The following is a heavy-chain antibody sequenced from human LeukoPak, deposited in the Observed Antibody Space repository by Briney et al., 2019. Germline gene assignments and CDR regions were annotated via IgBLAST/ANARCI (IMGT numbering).Heavy chain of an antibody. CDR2: ISGYNGNT. J-gene: IGHJ6*02. D-gene: IGHD3-22*01. CDR3: ARVDTDSSAYYYYYGMDV. Sequence: GASVKVSCKASGYTFTSYGISWVRQAPGQGLEWMGWISGYNGNTKYVQKFQGRVTMTTGTSTSTAYMELRSLRSDDTAVYYCARVDTDSSAYYYYYGMDVWGQGTTVTVSS. V-gene: IGHV1-18*01. CDR1: GYTFTSYG.